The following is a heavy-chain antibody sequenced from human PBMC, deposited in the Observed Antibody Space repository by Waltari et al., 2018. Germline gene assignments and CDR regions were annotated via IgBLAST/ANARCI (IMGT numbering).Heavy chain of an antibody. CDR1: GFTVSSNY. CDR2: FFIDGRT. Sequence: EVQLVESGGGFIQSGGSLRLSCAASGFTVSSNYMSWVRQAPGKGREWLSVFFIDGRTYYADSVKGRFTISRDNSKNTRYLQISSLRAEDTAVYYCARDSRGGLFFDYWGQGTLVTVSS. J-gene: IGHJ4*02. CDR3: ARDSRGGLFFDY. V-gene: IGHV3-53*01.